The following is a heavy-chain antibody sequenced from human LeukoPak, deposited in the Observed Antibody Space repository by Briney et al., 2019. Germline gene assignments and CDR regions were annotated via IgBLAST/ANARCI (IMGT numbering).Heavy chain of an antibody. J-gene: IGHJ4*02. V-gene: IGHV3-30*02. CDR1: GFTFSSYG. D-gene: IGHD2-2*01. CDR3: ARDIVVPAASGRYFDY. Sequence: QPGGSLRLSCAASGFTFSSYGMHWVRQAPGKGLEWVAFIRYDGSDKFYADSVKGRFTISRDNSKNTLYLQMNSLRPEDTAVYYCARDIVVPAASGRYFDYWGQGTLITVSS. CDR2: IRYDGSDK.